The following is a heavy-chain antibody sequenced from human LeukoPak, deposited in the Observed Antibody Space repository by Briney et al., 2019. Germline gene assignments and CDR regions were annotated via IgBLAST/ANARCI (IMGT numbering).Heavy chain of an antibody. Sequence: PGGSLRLSCAASGFTFSSYAMHWVRQAPGKGLEWVAVISYDGTNKYYADSVKGRFTISRDNSKDTLYLQLNSLRAEDTAVYYCARGDRYCSTTICYKGDYWGQGTLVTVSS. CDR2: ISYDGTNK. D-gene: IGHD2-2*02. V-gene: IGHV3-30-3*01. CDR1: GFTFSSYA. J-gene: IGHJ4*02. CDR3: ARGDRYCSTTICYKGDY.